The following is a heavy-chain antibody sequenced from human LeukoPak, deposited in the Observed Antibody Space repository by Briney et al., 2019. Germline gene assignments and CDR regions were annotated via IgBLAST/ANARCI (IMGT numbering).Heavy chain of an antibody. CDR2: ISWNSGSI. D-gene: IGHD3-10*01. Sequence: GGSLRLSCAASGFTFDDYAMHWVRQAPGKGLEWVSGISWNSGSIGYADSVKGRFTISRDNAKNSLYLQMNSLRAEDTALYYCAKDMYGGDYYGSETSFDYWGQGTLVTVSS. J-gene: IGHJ4*02. CDR1: GFTFDDYA. CDR3: AKDMYGGDYYGSETSFDY. V-gene: IGHV3-9*01.